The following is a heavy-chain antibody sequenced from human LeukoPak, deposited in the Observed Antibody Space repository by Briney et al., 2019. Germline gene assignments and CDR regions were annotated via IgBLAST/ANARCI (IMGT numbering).Heavy chain of an antibody. J-gene: IGHJ4*02. CDR1: GFTFSSYA. CDR2: ISGSGGST. V-gene: IGHV3-23*01. D-gene: IGHD7-27*01. CDR3: AKDLNWGGR. Sequence: PGGSLRLSCAASGFTFSSYAMSWVRQAPGKGLEWVSAISGSGGSTYYADSVKGRFTISRDNSKNTLYLRINSLRAEDTALYYCAKDLNWGGRWGQGTLVTVSS.